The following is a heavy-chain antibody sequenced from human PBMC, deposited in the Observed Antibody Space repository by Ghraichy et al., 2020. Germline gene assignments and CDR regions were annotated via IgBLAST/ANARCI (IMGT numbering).Heavy chain of an antibody. Sequence: LSLTCAASGLSFRKYGVHWVRQAPGKGLEWVALISHDGNEHYYADAVKGRFSISRDNSKNTVDLQMRSLRPEDTAVYYCAKELYYYDSSSYYPLDHWGQGTLVTVTS. D-gene: IGHD3-22*01. V-gene: IGHV3-30*18. CDR2: ISHDGNEH. CDR3: AKELYYYDSSSYYPLDH. J-gene: IGHJ4*02. CDR1: GLSFRKYG.